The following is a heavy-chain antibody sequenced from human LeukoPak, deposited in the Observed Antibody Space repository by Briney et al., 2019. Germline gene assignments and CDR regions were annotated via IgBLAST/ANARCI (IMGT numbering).Heavy chain of an antibody. Sequence: PGGSLRLSCAASGFTFSNAWMTWVRQAPGKGLEWISYISSSGSTISYGDSVKGRFTISRDNAKNLLYLQMNSLRAEDTAVYYCARYCSGGSCLDPWGQGTLVTVSS. CDR3: ARYCSGGSCLDP. CDR2: ISSSGSTI. V-gene: IGHV3-11*01. CDR1: GFTFSNAW. J-gene: IGHJ5*02. D-gene: IGHD2-15*01.